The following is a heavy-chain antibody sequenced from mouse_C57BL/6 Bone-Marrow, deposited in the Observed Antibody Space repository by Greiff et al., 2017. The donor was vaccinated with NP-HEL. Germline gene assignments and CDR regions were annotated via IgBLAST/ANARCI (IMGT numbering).Heavy chain of an antibody. D-gene: IGHD3-2*02. V-gene: IGHV1-5*01. Sequence: VQLQQSGTVLARPGASVKMSCKTSGYTFTSYWMHWVKQRPGQGLEWIGAIYPGNSDTSYNQKFKGKAKLTAVTSASTAYMELSSLTNEDAAVYCSTRGIGASSGYVAWFAYWGQETLVTVSA. CDR2: IYPGNSDT. CDR1: GYTFTSYW. CDR3: TRGIGASSGYVAWFAY. J-gene: IGHJ3*01.